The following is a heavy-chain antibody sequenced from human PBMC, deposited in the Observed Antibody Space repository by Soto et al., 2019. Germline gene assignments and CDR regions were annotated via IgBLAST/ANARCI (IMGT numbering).Heavy chain of an antibody. D-gene: IGHD5-12*01. CDR3: ARDPHATTDTNYFDY. Sequence: GGSLRLSCAASGFTFSSYAMHWVRQAPGKGLEWVAVISYDGSNKYYADSVKGRFTISRDNSKNTLYLQMNSLRAEDTAVYYCARDPHATTDTNYFDYWGQGTLVTVSS. V-gene: IGHV3-30-3*01. J-gene: IGHJ4*02. CDR2: ISYDGSNK. CDR1: GFTFSSYA.